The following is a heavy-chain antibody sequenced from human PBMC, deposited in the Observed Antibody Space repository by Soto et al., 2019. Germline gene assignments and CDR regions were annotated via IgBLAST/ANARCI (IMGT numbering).Heavy chain of an antibody. CDR1: GFTFSSYW. J-gene: IGHJ4*02. Sequence: PGGTLRLSCAASGFTFSSYWMHWVRQAPGMGLVWVSRINSDGSSTSYADSVKGRFTISRDNAKNTLYLQMNSLRAEDTAVYYCARVPSIVVPSSYYFDYWGPGTLVTVSS. CDR2: INSDGSST. CDR3: ARVPSIVVPSSYYFDY. D-gene: IGHD3-22*01. V-gene: IGHV3-74*01.